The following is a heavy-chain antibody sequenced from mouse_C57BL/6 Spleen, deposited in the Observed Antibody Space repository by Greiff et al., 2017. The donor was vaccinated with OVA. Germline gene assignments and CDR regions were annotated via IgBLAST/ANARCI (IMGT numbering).Heavy chain of an antibody. CDR2: IRNKANGYTT. D-gene: IGHD1-1*01. V-gene: IGHV7-3*01. J-gene: IGHJ1*03. CDR3: ARSYYYGSSPRWYFDV. CDR1: GFTFTDYY. Sequence: EVMLVESGGGLVQPGGSLSLSCAASGFTFTDYYMSWVRQPPGKALEWLGFIRNKANGYTTEYSASVKGRFTISRDNSQSILYLQMNALRAEDSATYYFARSYYYGSSPRWYFDVWGTGTTVTVSS.